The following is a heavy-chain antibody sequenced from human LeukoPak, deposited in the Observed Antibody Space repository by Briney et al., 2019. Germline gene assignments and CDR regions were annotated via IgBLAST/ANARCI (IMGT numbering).Heavy chain of an antibody. J-gene: IGHJ4*02. CDR3: TALWYSTTWLGNAFDI. CDR1: GFTFSNHG. V-gene: IGHV3-30*03. CDR2: ISYDGTNK. Sequence: GGSLRLSCAASGFTFSNHGMHWVRQAPGKGLEWVAVISYDGTNKYYADSVKGRFTISRDNSKNTLYLQMNSLRAEDTAVYYCTALWYSTTWLGNAFDIWGQGTLVTVSS. D-gene: IGHD6-13*01.